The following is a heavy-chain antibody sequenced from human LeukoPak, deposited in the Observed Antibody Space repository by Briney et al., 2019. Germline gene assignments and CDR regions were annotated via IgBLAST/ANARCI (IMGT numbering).Heavy chain of an antibody. CDR3: ARRDSSSWYFDY. CDR2: IYPCDSDI. D-gene: IGHD6-13*01. CDR1: GYSFTNYW. Sequence: EESLKISRKGSGYSFTNYWIGWVRLMPGKGLEWMGIIYPCDSDIRYSPSFQGQVTISADKSISTDYLQWSSLNASDSAMYFCARRDSSSWYFDYWGQGTLVTVSS. J-gene: IGHJ4*02. V-gene: IGHV5-51*01.